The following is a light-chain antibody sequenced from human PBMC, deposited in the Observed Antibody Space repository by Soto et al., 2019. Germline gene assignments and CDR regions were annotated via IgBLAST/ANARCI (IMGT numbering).Light chain of an antibody. CDR3: QQLNSYPLT. Sequence: DNHMTNPPSTLSEHVGHSFSINCPASQSLTSRLAWYPPTPGKAPTLLIYAASTLQSGVPSRFSGSRSGTDFTLTLSSLQPEDFATYYCQQLNSYPLTFGGGTKADI. J-gene: IGKJ4*01. V-gene: IGKV1-9*01. CDR2: AAS. CDR1: QSLTSR.